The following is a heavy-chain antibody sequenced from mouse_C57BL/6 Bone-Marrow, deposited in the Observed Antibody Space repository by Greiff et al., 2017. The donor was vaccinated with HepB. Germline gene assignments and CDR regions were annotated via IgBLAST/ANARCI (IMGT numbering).Heavy chain of an antibody. V-gene: IGHV1-64*01. Sequence: QVQLKQPGAELVKPGASVKLSCKASGYTFTSYWMHWVKQRPGQGLEWIGMIHPNSGSTNYNEKFKSKATLTVDKSSSTAYMQLSSLTSEDSAVYYCARVGADGSYYFDYWGQGTTLTVSS. J-gene: IGHJ2*01. CDR2: IHPNSGST. CDR3: ARVGADGSYYFDY. D-gene: IGHD2-3*01. CDR1: GYTFTSYW.